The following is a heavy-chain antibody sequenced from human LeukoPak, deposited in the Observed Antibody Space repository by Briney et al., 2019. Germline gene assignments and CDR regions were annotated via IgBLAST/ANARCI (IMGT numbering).Heavy chain of an antibody. Sequence: GASVKVSCKASGGTFSSYAISWVRQAPGQGLEWMGGIIPIFGTANYAQKFQGRVTITADKSTSTAYMELSSLRSEDTAVYYCARETEGYCSSTSCPLTYWGQGTLVTVSS. J-gene: IGHJ4*02. D-gene: IGHD2-2*01. CDR1: GGTFSSYA. CDR3: ARETEGYCSSTSCPLTY. V-gene: IGHV1-69*06. CDR2: IIPIFGTA.